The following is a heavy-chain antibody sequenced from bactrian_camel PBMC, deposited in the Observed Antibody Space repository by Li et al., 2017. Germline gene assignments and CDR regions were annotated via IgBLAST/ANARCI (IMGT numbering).Heavy chain of an antibody. V-gene: IGHV3S53*01. CDR3: AADSYLHWRCGVLHGSTELSL. CDR2: IDSDGST. J-gene: IGHJ4*01. D-gene: IGHD1*01. Sequence: HVQLVESGGGSVQAGGSLRLSCDASGYDCMGWFRQAPGKEREPVASIDSDGSTSYVDSVKGRFTVSEDKAEMTMYLQMDSLKPEDTGMYYCAADSYLHWRCGVLHGSTELSLVGPGDPGHRL. CDR1: GYDC.